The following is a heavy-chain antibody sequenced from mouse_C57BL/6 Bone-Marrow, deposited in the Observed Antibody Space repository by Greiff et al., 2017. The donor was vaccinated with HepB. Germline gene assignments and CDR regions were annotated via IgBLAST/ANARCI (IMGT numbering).Heavy chain of an antibody. CDR2: IDPSDSYT. V-gene: IGHV1-69*01. J-gene: IGHJ3*01. D-gene: IGHD1-1*01. Sequence: VKLQQPGAELVMPGASVKLSCKASGYTFTSYWMHWVKQRPGQGLEWIGEIDPSDSYTNYNQKFKGKSTLTVDKSSSTAYMQLSSLTSEDSAVYYCAREGYYGSAGRFAYWGQGTLVTVSA. CDR1: GYTFTSYW. CDR3: AREGYYGSAGRFAY.